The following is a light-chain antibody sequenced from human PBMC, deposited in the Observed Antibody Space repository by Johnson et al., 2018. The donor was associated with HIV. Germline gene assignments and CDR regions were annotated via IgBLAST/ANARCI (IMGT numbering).Light chain of an antibody. CDR2: DNS. CDR3: GTWDSSLSASYV. V-gene: IGLV1-51*01. J-gene: IGLJ1*01. CDR1: RSNIGDNF. Sequence: QSALTQPPSVSAAPGQKVTISCSGNRSNIGDNFVSWYQHLPGTAPKLLVYDNSKRPSGIPDRFSGSKSGTSATLGITGLQTGDEADYYCGTWDSSLSASYVFGTGTKVTVL.